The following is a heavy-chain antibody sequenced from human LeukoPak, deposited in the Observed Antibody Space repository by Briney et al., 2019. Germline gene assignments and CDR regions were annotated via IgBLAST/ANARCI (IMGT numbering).Heavy chain of an antibody. J-gene: IGHJ4*02. Sequence: GGSLRLSCAASGFTFSSYAMSWVRQAPGKGLEWVSAISGSGGSTYYADSVKGRFTISRDNAKNSLYLQMNSLRAEDTAVYYCLRDLGPFDYWGQGTLVTVSS. CDR3: LRDLGPFDY. CDR2: ISGSGGST. CDR1: GFTFSSYA. V-gene: IGHV3-23*01.